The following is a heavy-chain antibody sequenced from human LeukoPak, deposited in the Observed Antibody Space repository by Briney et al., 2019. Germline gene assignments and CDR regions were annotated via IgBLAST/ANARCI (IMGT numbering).Heavy chain of an antibody. CDR2: IYYSGST. CDR1: GGSISGAY. CDR3: ARTGSGRDYYGMDV. J-gene: IGHJ6*02. V-gene: IGHV4-59*01. D-gene: IGHD5-12*01. Sequence: SETLSLTCSVSGGSISGAYWSWIRQAPGKGLEWLGYIYYSGSTDYNPSLESRVTISIDTSKNHFSLNLTAVTAADTAIYYCARTGSGRDYYGMDVWGQGTSVTVSS.